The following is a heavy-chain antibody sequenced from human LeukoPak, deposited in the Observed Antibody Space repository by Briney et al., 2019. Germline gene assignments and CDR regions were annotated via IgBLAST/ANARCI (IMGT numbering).Heavy chain of an antibody. CDR1: GYTFTSYG. CDR3: ATAQEGAYGSGSQYYFDY. CDR2: ISAYNGNT. J-gene: IGHJ4*02. V-gene: IGHV1-18*01. D-gene: IGHD3-10*01. Sequence: ASVKVSCKASGYTFTSYGISWVRQAPGQGLEWMGWISAYNGNTNYAQKLQGRVTMTTDTSTSTAYMELSSLRSEDTAVYYCATAQEGAYGSGSQYYFDYWGQGTLVTVSS.